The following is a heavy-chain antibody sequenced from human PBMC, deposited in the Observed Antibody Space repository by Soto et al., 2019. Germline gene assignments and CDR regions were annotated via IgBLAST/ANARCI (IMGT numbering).Heavy chain of an antibody. CDR1: GFTFDDYA. J-gene: IGHJ6*02. CDR3: AKDGGSGSYYKLYYYYYGMDV. V-gene: IGHV3-9*01. Sequence: EVQLVESGGGLVQPGRSLRLSCAASGFTFDDYAMHWVRQAPGKGLEWVSGISWNSGSLGYADSVKGRFTISRDNAKNSLYLQMSSLRAEDTALYYCAKDGGSGSYYKLYYYYYGMDVWGQGTTVTVSS. CDR2: ISWNSGSL. D-gene: IGHD3-10*01.